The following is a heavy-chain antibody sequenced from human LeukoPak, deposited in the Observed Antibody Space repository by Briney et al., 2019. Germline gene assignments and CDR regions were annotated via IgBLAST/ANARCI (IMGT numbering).Heavy chain of an antibody. J-gene: IGHJ6*02. CDR1: GYTFTSYD. V-gene: IGHV1-8*01. CDR3: VIGTTRNYYYGMDV. D-gene: IGHD4-11*01. CDR2: MSPNSGNT. Sequence: ASVKVSCKASGYTFTSYDINWVRQATGQGLEWMGWMSPNSGNTGYAQKFQGRVTMTRNTSISTAYMELSSLRSEDTAVYYCVIGTTRNYYYGMDVWGQGTTVTVSS.